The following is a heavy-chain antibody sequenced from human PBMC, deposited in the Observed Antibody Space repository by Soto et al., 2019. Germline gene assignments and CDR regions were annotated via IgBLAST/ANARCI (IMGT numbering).Heavy chain of an antibody. D-gene: IGHD2-8*01. CDR3: ARTRGAMIYAISVYGMDV. CDR2: ISGSADST. J-gene: IGHJ6*02. V-gene: IGHV3-23*01. CDR1: GFTFSSFA. Sequence: EVQLLESGGGLVQPGGSLRLSCAASGFTFSSFALNWVRQAPGKGLEWVSSISGSADSTFYADSVKGRFTISGDNSNNMLYLQINSLRAEDTAVYYCARTRGAMIYAISVYGMDVWGQGTTVTVSS.